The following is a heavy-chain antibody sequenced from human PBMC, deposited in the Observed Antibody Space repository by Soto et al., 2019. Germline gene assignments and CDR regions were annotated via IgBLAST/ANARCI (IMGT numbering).Heavy chain of an antibody. CDR3: AKVFTLAAGTRARWFDP. Sequence: EVQLLESGGGLVQPGGSLRLSCAASGFTFSSYAMSWVRQAPGKGLEWVSAISGSGGSTYYADSVKGRFTISRDNSKNTLDLQMNSLRAEDTAVYYCAKVFTLAAGTRARWFDPWGQGTLVTVSS. CDR1: GFTFSSYA. CDR2: ISGSGGST. V-gene: IGHV3-23*01. J-gene: IGHJ5*02. D-gene: IGHD6-13*01.